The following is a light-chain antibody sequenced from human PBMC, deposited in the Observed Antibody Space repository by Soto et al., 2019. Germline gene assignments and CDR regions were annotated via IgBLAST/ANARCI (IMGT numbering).Light chain of an antibody. V-gene: IGLV2-11*01. Sequence: QSALTQPRSVSGSPGQSVTISCTGTTSDVGGYNYVSWYQQHPDKAPKLIISDVSNRPSGVPNRFSGSKSGNTASLTISGLQADDEADYYCCSYAGSCSIFGGGTKLTVL. CDR2: DVS. CDR1: TSDVGGYNY. CDR3: CSYAGSCSI. J-gene: IGLJ2*01.